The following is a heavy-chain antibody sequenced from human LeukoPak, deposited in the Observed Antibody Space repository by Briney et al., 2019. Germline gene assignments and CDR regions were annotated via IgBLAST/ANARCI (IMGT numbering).Heavy chain of an antibody. Sequence: PGGSLRLSCAASGFTFSSYGMSWVRLAPGKGLEWVSGIGYTGETTHFAESVKGRFTISRDNSRNTLYLQMNDLRAEDTAVYYCAKVRYTSGGTVDYWGQGTLVTVSS. CDR2: IGYTGETT. CDR3: AKVRYTSGGTVDY. V-gene: IGHV3-23*01. CDR1: GFTFSSYG. D-gene: IGHD6-19*01. J-gene: IGHJ4*02.